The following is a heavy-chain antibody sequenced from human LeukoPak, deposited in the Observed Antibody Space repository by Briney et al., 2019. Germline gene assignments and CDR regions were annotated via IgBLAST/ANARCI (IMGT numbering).Heavy chain of an antibody. J-gene: IGHJ6*02. CDR3: AKGYYYSSGSYYPFDV. CDR1: GFTFRNHG. D-gene: IGHD3-10*01. Sequence: PGGSLRLSCAASGFTFRNHGMHWVRQAPGKGLEWAAVIWYDGSNEYYADSVKGRFTISRDNSKNTLYLQMNSLRAEDTAVYYCAKGYYYSSGSYYPFDVWGQGTTVTVSS. V-gene: IGHV3-33*06. CDR2: IWYDGSNE.